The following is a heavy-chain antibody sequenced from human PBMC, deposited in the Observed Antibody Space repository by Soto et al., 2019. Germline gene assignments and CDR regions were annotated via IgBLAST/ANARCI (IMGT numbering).Heavy chain of an antibody. Sequence: PGESLKISCKGSGYSFTSYWISWVRQMPGKGLEWMGRIDPSDSYTNYSPSFQGHVTISADKSISTAYLQWSSLKASDTAMYYCARRLSLSKYCSSTSCYPTFDPWGQGTLVTVSS. CDR2: IDPSDSYT. CDR3: ARRLSLSKYCSSTSCYPTFDP. J-gene: IGHJ5*02. V-gene: IGHV5-10-1*01. CDR1: GYSFTSYW. D-gene: IGHD2-2*01.